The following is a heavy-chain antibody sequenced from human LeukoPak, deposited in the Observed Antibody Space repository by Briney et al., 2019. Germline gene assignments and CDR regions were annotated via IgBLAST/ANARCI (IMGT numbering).Heavy chain of an antibody. CDR1: GFTFSSYG. CDR2: IWYDGSNK. V-gene: IGHV3-33*01. J-gene: IGHJ4*02. CDR3: ARSLPDSSGYYYADY. Sequence: AGGSLRLSCAASGFTFSSYGMHWVRQAPGKGLEWVAVIWYDGSNKYYADSVKGRFTISRDNSRNTLYLQMNSLRAEDTAVYYCARSLPDSSGYYYADYWGQGTLVTVSS. D-gene: IGHD3-22*01.